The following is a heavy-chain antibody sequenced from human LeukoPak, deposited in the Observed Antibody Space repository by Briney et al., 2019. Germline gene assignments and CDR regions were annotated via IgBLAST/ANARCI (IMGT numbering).Heavy chain of an antibody. J-gene: IGHJ3*02. Sequence: PGGSLRLSCAASGFTVSSNYMGWVRQAPGKGLEWVSVIYSGGSTYYVDSVKGRFTISRDNSKNTLYLQMNSLRAEDTAVYYCARGGGDLAYCGGDCFSDAFDIWGQGTMVTVSS. V-gene: IGHV3-53*01. CDR3: ARGGGDLAYCGGDCFSDAFDI. CDR1: GFTVSSNY. CDR2: IYSGGST. D-gene: IGHD2-21*02.